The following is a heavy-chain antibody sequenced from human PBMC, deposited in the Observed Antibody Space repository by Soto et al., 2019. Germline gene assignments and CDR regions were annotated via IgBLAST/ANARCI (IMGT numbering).Heavy chain of an antibody. CDR2: VNPNSGNT. CDR1: GYTFTSYD. CDR3: AGSGSGWYLY. J-gene: IGHJ4*02. Sequence: QVQLVQSGAEVKKPGASVKVSCKASGYTFTSYDINWVRQATGQGLEWMGWVNPNSGNTGDAQKFQGRVTMTRNTSVSTAYIELGSLRSEDRAVYYCAGSGSGWYLYWGQGSRVTVSA. V-gene: IGHV1-8*01. D-gene: IGHD6-19*01.